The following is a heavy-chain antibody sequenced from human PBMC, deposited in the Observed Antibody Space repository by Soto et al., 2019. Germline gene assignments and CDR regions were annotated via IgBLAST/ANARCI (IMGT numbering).Heavy chain of an antibody. CDR3: ARDGDPQSAFWSGPLGGGRFDT. CDR2: IVPMFGTA. D-gene: IGHD3-3*01. V-gene: IGHV1-69*12. Sequence: QVQLVQSGAEVKKPGSSVNVSCKTSGGTFGNSAVTWVRQAPGQGPEWLGGIVPMFGTANYAQKFQGRVTITADESTITAYMELSSLNTDDTAVYYCARDGDPQSAFWSGPLGGGRFDTWGQGTLVTVSS. J-gene: IGHJ5*02. CDR1: GGTFGNSA.